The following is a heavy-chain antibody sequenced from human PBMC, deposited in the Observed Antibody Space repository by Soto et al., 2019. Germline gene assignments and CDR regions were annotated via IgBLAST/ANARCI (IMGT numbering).Heavy chain of an antibody. J-gene: IGHJ6*02. CDR2: ISSYNGDT. CDR1: GYTFTRSG. V-gene: IGHV1-18*01. D-gene: IGHD5-12*01. Sequence: QVQLVQSGAEVKKPGASVKVSCKASGYTFTRSGISWVRQAPGQGPEWMGWISSYNGDTNYAQTFQGRVTMTTDTPTRTAYMELRSLRSDDTAVYYCAREGVAPYYYYGMDVWGQGTPVTVSS. CDR3: AREGVAPYYYYGMDV.